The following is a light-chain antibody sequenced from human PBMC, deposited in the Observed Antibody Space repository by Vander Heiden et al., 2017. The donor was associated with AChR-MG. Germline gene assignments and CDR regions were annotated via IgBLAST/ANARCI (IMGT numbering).Light chain of an antibody. V-gene: IGKV3-15*01. J-gene: IGKJ2*01. Sequence: EIVMTQSPATLSVSPGERATLSCRASQSVSSNLAWYQQKPGQAPRLLIYGASTRATGIPARFSGSGSGTEFTLTISSLQSEDFAVYYCQQDNNWPYTFGQRTKLEIK. CDR2: GAS. CDR3: QQDNNWPYT. CDR1: QSVSSN.